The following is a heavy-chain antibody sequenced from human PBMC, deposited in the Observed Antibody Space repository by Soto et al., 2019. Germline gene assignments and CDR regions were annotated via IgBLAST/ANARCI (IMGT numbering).Heavy chain of an antibody. J-gene: IGHJ6*02. CDR1: GFTISSYS. D-gene: IGHD2-2*01. CDR3: AKGYCSSSSCEKLNSFRVKYYYNGMDV. V-gene: IGHV3-23*01. CDR2: ISGSGGST. Sequence: GGSIGLSCAAAGFTISSYSISLIRQAPGKGLEWVSGISGSGGSTYYADSVKGRFTISRDSSKNTLYLQMISLRAEDTAVYHCAKGYCSSSSCEKLNSFRVKYYYNGMDVWGQGTTVTVSX.